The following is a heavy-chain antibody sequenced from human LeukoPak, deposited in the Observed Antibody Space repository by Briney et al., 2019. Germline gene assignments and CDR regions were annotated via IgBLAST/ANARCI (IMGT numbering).Heavy chain of an antibody. D-gene: IGHD1-26*01. V-gene: IGHV4-61*08. J-gene: IGHJ4*02. Sequence: SETLSLTCTVSGGSISSAGYSWTWIRQHPGKGLEWIGYIYNSGSTSYNPSLKSRVTISLDTSKNQFSLRLSSVTAADTAVYYCARGATAWVHFDSWGQGTLVTVSS. CDR3: ARGATAWVHFDS. CDR1: GGSISSAGYS. CDR2: IYNSGST.